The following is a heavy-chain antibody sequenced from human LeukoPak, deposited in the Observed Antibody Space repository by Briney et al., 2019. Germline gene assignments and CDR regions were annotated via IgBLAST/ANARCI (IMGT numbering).Heavy chain of an antibody. D-gene: IGHD2-15*01. CDR2: INSDGSST. Sequence: PGGSLRLSCAASGFTFSSYGMHWVRQAPGKGLVWVSRINSDGSSTSYADSVKGRFTISRDNAKNTLYLQMNSLRAEDTAVYYCAREIGYCSGGSCEGYYYGMDVWGKGTTVTVSS. V-gene: IGHV3-74*01. J-gene: IGHJ6*04. CDR3: AREIGYCSGGSCEGYYYGMDV. CDR1: GFTFSSYG.